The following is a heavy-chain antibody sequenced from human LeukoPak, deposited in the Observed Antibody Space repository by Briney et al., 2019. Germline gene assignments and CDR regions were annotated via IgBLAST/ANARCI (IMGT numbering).Heavy chain of an antibody. CDR1: GGSISSYY. D-gene: IGHD3-10*01. J-gene: IGHJ3*02. CDR3: ARVIGGIDALDI. V-gene: IGHV4-59*01. CDR2: IYYSGST. Sequence: SETLSLTCTVSGGSISSYYWSWIRQPPGKGLEWIGYIYYSGSTNYNPSLKSRVTISVDTSKNQFSLKLNSVTAADTAVYYCARVIGGIDALDIWGRGTMVTVSS.